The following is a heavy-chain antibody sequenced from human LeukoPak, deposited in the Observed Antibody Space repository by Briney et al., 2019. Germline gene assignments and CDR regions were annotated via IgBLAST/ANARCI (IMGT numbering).Heavy chain of an antibody. Sequence: PGPSLRPVYAPASFTFSTYCIDSASHDPSNGLEWEAVISYDVSNENYTHCVKGRFTIATANSNNTLYLQMNSLRAEDTAVYYCARGPMRVVTAIPGGAFDIWGQGRMVTVSS. D-gene: IGHD2-21*02. J-gene: IGHJ3*02. CDR3: ARGPMRVVTAIPGGAFDI. V-gene: IGHV3-30*03. CDR2: ISYDVSNE. CDR1: SFTFSTYC.